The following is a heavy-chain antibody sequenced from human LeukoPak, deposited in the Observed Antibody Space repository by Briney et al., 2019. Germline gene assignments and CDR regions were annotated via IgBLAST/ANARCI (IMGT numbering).Heavy chain of an antibody. CDR1: GYTFTSYY. Sequence: GASVKVFCKASGYTFTSYYIHWVRQAPGQGLEWMGIISPSGGSTSYTQKFQGRVTMTRDTSTSTVYMDLSSLRSEDTAVYYCAREGDMASVDYWGQGTLVTVSS. D-gene: IGHD2-21*01. CDR2: ISPSGGST. CDR3: AREGDMASVDY. J-gene: IGHJ4*02. V-gene: IGHV1-46*01.